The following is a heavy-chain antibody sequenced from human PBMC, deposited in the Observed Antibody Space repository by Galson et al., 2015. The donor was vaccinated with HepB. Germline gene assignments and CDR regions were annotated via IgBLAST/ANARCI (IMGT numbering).Heavy chain of an antibody. V-gene: IGHV3-13*01. CDR3: ARGPGIVGATEPEYYYYGMDV. J-gene: IGHJ6*02. CDR2: IGTAGDS. Sequence: SLRLSCAASGFTFSSYDMHWVRQATGKGLEWVSAIGTAGDSYYPGSVKGRFTISRENAKNSLYLQMNSLRAGDTAVYYCARGPGIVGATEPEYYYYGMDVWGQGSTVTVSS. CDR1: GFTFSSYD. D-gene: IGHD1-26*01.